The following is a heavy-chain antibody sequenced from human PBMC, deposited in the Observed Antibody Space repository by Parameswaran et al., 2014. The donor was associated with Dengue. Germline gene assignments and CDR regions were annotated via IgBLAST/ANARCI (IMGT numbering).Heavy chain of an antibody. J-gene: IGHJ4*02. D-gene: IGHD3-3*01. CDR2: IIPIFGTA. Sequence: WVRQAPGQGLEWMGGIIPIFGTANYAQKFQGRVTITADESTSTAYMELSSLRSEDTAVYYCARERSGELRFLEWPLGFDYWGQGTLGHRLL. V-gene: IGHV1-69*01. CDR3: ARERSGELRFLEWPLGFDY.